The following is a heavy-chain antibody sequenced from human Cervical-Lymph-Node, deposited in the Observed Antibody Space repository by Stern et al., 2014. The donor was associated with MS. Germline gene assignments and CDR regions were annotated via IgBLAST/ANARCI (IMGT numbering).Heavy chain of an antibody. D-gene: IGHD3-3*01. Sequence: ESGPALVKPTQTLTLTCTFSGFSLSTSGMRVSWIRQPPGQALEWLARIAWDDDKFYRTSLTNRLTISKDTSKNQVVLTMTNMDPVDTATYYCARSPPYYEFWNDYYYFDYWGQGTLVAVSS. CDR1: GFSLSTSGMR. J-gene: IGHJ4*02. CDR3: ARSPPYYEFWNDYYYFDY. CDR2: IAWDDDK. V-gene: IGHV2-70*04.